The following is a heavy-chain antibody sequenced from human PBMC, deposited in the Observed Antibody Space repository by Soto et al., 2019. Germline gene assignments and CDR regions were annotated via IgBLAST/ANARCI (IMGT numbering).Heavy chain of an antibody. CDR1: GGTFSSYA. D-gene: IGHD2-15*01. CDR2: IIPIFGTA. Sequence: QVQLVQSGAEVKKPGSSVKVSCKASGGTFSSYAISWVRQAPGQGLEWMGGIIPIFGTANYAQKFQGRVTITADESTSTAYMELSSMRSEDTAVYYCARDLWEVVAASHNEYYWYFDLWGRGTLVTVSS. CDR3: ARDLWEVVAASHNEYYWYFDL. J-gene: IGHJ2*01. V-gene: IGHV1-69*12.